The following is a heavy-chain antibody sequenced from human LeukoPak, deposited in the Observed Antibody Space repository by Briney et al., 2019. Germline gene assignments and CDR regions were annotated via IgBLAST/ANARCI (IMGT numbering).Heavy chain of an antibody. D-gene: IGHD1-26*01. CDR3: ARDHRGGVGSSRWFGY. Sequence: PGRSLRLSCAASGFTFSSYAMHWVRQAPGKGLEWVAVISYDGSSKYYADSVKGRFTISRDNSRNTLYLQMNSLRAEDTAVYYCARDHRGGVGSSRWFGYWGQGTLVTVSS. V-gene: IGHV3-30*04. CDR2: ISYDGSSK. CDR1: GFTFSSYA. J-gene: IGHJ4*02.